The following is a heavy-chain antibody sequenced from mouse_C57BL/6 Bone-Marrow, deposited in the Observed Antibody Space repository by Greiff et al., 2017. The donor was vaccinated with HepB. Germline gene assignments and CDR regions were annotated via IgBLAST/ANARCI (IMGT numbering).Heavy chain of an antibody. CDR1: GYTFTSYW. Sequence: QVQLQQPGAELVRPGTSVKLSCTASGYTFTSYWMHWVKQRPGQGLEWIGVIDPSDSYTNYNQKFKGKATLTVDTSSSTAYMQLSSLTSEDSAVYYCARDYYGSSYWGQGTTLTVSS. D-gene: IGHD1-1*01. CDR3: ARDYYGSSY. J-gene: IGHJ2*01. V-gene: IGHV1-59*01. CDR2: IDPSDSYT.